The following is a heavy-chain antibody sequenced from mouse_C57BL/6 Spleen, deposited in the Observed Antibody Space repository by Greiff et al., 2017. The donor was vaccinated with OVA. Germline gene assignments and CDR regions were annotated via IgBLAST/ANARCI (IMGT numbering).Heavy chain of an antibody. CDR3: ARSGHYYGSTYYYAMDY. J-gene: IGHJ4*01. CDR1: GYTFTSYW. V-gene: IGHV1-53*01. CDR2: INPSNGGT. D-gene: IGHD1-1*01. Sequence: VQLQQPGTELVKPGASVKLSCKASGYTFTSYWMHWVKQRPGQGLEWIGNINPSNGGTNYNEKFKSKATLTVDKSSSTAYMQLSSLTSEDSAVYYCARSGHYYGSTYYYAMDYWGQGTSVTVSS.